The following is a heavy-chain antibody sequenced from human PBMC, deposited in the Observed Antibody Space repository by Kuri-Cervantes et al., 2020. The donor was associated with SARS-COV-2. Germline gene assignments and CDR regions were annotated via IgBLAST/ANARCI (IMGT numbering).Heavy chain of an antibody. J-gene: IGHJ4*02. D-gene: IGHD1-26*01. CDR2: ISYDGGNK. Sequence: GESLKISCAVSGFTFSNFGMHWVRQAPGKGLEWVAVISYDGGNKYYADSVKGRFTISRDNSKNTLYLQMNSLRAEDTAVYYCAKDREVVGASFDYWGQGTLVTVSS. CDR3: AKDREVVGASFDY. V-gene: IGHV3-30*18. CDR1: GFTFSNFG.